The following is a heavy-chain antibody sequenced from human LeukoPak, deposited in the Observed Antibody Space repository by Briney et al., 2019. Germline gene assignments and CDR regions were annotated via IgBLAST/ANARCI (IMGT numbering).Heavy chain of an antibody. V-gene: IGHV1-2*02. CDR2: INPNGGGT. CDR1: GYTFTGYY. J-gene: IGHJ4*02. CDR3: ARDHGRSNSWPDS. D-gene: IGHD6-13*01. Sequence: AASVKVSCKASGYTFTGYYMHWVRQAPGQGLEWMGWINPNGGGTSFAQKFQGRVTMTRDTSISTAHMELSRLRSDDTAVYYCARDHGRSNSWPDSWGQGTLITVSS.